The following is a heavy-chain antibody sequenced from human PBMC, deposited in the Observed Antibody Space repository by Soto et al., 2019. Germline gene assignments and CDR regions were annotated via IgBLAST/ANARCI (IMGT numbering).Heavy chain of an antibody. J-gene: IGHJ6*02. CDR2: INHSGST. Sequence: QVQLQQWGAGLLKPSETLSLTCAVYGGSFSGYYWNWIRQPPGKGLEWIGEINHSGSTNYNPSLKSRVTISVDTSKNQFSLKLSSVTAADTAVYYCASSSSWYRIYYYYGMDVWGQGTTVTVSS. D-gene: IGHD6-13*01. CDR1: GGSFSGYY. V-gene: IGHV4-34*01. CDR3: ASSSSWYRIYYYYGMDV.